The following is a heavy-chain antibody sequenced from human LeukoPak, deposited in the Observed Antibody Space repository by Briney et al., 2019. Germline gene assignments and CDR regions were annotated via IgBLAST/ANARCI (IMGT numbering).Heavy chain of an antibody. CDR3: ARARDFYGSGSYWDSPYYFDY. CDR1: GGTFSSYA. V-gene: IGHV1-69*13. CDR2: IIPIFGTA. D-gene: IGHD3-10*01. J-gene: IGHJ4*02. Sequence: ASVKVSCKASGGTFSSYAISWVRRAPGQGLEWMGGIIPIFGTANYAQKFQGRVTITADESTSTAYMELSSLRSEDTAVYYCARARDFYGSGSYWDSPYYFDYWGQGTLVTVSS.